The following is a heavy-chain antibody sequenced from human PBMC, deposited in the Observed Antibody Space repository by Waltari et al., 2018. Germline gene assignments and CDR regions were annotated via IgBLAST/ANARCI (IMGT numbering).Heavy chain of an antibody. CDR1: GFSFLGYA. CDR2: ISGGGGTP. Sequence: EVQLLESAGGLVQPGGALRLSCTASGFSFLGYAMSWVRQAPGDVPEGVAYISGGGGTPFYADSVKGRFTIVRDNSKDTFYLQMNSPGVEDSAVYYCAKGSRGYTNYFFDYWGQGELVTVSS. J-gene: IGHJ4*02. CDR3: AKGSRGYTNYFFDY. V-gene: IGHV3-23*01. D-gene: IGHD3-16*02.